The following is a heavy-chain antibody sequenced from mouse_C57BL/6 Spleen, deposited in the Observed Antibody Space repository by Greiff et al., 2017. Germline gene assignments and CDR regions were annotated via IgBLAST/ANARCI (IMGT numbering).Heavy chain of an antibody. Sequence: VQLQESGAELARPGASVKLSCKASGYTFTSSGISWVKQRTGQGLEWIGEIYPRSGNTYYNAKFKGKATLTADKASSTAYIELRSLTSEDSAVYFCSKGPKDYWGQGTTLTVSS. V-gene: IGHV1-81*01. CDR2: IYPRSGNT. J-gene: IGHJ2*01. CDR1: GYTFTSSG. CDR3: SKGPKDY.